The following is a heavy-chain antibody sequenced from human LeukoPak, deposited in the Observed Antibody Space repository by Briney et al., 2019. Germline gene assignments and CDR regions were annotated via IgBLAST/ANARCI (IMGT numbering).Heavy chain of an antibody. J-gene: IGHJ4*02. Sequence: PGGSLRLSCAASGSTFSSYAMSWVRQAPGKGLEWVSAISGSGGSTYYADSVKGRFTISRDNSKNTLYLQMNSLRAEDTAVYYCAKVRGYYDSSGYYSGFDYWGQGTLVTVSS. D-gene: IGHD3-22*01. CDR3: AKVRGYYDSSGYYSGFDY. CDR2: ISGSGGST. CDR1: GSTFSSYA. V-gene: IGHV3-23*01.